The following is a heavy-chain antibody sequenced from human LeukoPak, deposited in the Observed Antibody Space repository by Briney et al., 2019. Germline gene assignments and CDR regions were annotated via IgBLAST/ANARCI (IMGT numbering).Heavy chain of an antibody. J-gene: IGHJ6*03. D-gene: IGHD2-2*01. CDR1: GGTFSSYA. Sequence: SVKVSCKASGGTFSSYAISWVRQAPGQGLEWMGGIIPIFGTANYAQKFQGRVTITTDESTSTAYMELTSLRSEATAVYYCPRTILAYCSSTSCRGAGYYMDVWGKGPTVTVSS. CDR3: PRTILAYCSSTSCRGAGYYMDV. V-gene: IGHV1-69*05. CDR2: IIPIFGTA.